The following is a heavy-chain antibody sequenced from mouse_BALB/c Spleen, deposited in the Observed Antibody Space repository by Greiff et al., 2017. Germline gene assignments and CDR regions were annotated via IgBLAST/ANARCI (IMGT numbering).Heavy chain of an antibody. D-gene: IGHD1-1*01. CDR2: IWSGGST. CDR3: ARNESYYGSSNAMDY. V-gene: IGHV2-2*02. Sequence: QVQLKQSGPGLVQPSQSLSITCTVSGFSLTSYGVHWVRQSPGKGLEWLGVIWSGGSTDYNAAFISRLSISKDNSKSQVFFKMNSLQANDTAIYYCARNESYYGSSNAMDYWGQGTSVTVSS. J-gene: IGHJ4*01. CDR1: GFSLTSYG.